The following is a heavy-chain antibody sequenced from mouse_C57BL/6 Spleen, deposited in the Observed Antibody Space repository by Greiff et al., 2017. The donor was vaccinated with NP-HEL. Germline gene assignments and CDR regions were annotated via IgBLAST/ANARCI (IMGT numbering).Heavy chain of an antibody. CDR1: GYTFTDYY. CDR3: ARTYGSGPTYFDV. Sequence: VQLQQSGPVLVKPGASVKLSCTASGYTFTDYYMTWVQQSPGKSLEWIGVINPYNGGTSYNQKFKGKATLTVDKSSSTAYMELNSLTSEDSAVFYGARTYGSGPTYFDVWGTGTTVTVSS. J-gene: IGHJ1*03. CDR2: INPYNGGT. V-gene: IGHV1-19*01. D-gene: IGHD1-1*01.